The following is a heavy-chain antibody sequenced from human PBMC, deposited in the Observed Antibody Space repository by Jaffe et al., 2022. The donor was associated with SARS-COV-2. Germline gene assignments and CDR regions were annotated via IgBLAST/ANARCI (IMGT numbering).Heavy chain of an antibody. CDR2: IKQDGSEK. Sequence: EVQLVESGGGLVQPGGSLRLSCAASGFTFSSYWMSWVRQAPGKGLEWVANIKQDGSEKYYVDSVKGRFTISRDNAKNSLYLQMNSLRAEDTAVYYCARDKVLLWFGEIRYFDYWGQGTLVTVSS. CDR3: ARDKVLLWFGEIRYFDY. CDR1: GFTFSSYW. J-gene: IGHJ4*02. V-gene: IGHV3-7*01. D-gene: IGHD3-10*01.